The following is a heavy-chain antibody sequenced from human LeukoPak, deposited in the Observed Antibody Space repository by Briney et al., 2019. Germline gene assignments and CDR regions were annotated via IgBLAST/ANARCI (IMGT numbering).Heavy chain of an antibody. D-gene: IGHD3-22*01. CDR1: GFTFSKYW. CDR3: SRDLYDDSSPLDY. Sequence: GGSLGLSCAASGFTFSKYWMTWVRHPPGKGREGVANIKQDGSQKSYADSVRGRFTISRDNTKNSGYLKMSSLRAEDTAVYYCSRDLYDDSSPLDYWGQGTLVTVSS. CDR2: IKQDGSQK. V-gene: IGHV3-7*01. J-gene: IGHJ4*02.